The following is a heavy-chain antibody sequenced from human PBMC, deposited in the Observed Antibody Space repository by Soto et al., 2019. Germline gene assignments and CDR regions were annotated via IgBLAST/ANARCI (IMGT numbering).Heavy chain of an antibody. CDR1: GYTVTSYG. V-gene: IGHV1-18*01. D-gene: IGHD2-21*02. J-gene: IGHJ6*04. Sequence: ASVKVSCKASGYTVTSYGISWVRQAPGQGLEWMGWISAYNGNTNYAQKLQGRVTMTTDTSTSTAYMELRSLRSDDTAVYYCARALGHCGGDGYSFYYYYGTDVWGKETTVTVSS. CDR3: ARALGHCGGDGYSFYYYYGTDV. CDR2: ISAYNGNT.